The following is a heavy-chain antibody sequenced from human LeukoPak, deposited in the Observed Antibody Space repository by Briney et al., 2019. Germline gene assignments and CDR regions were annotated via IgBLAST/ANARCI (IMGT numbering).Heavy chain of an antibody. V-gene: IGHV3-23*01. CDR3: ARGGRSRYFDWFGKKTKNSYYFDY. J-gene: IGHJ4*02. CDR1: GFTFSSYA. CDR2: ISGSGGYT. Sequence: GGSLRLSCAASGFTFSSYAMSWVRQAPGKGLEWVSSISGSGGYTYYADSVKGRFTISRDNSKNTLYLQMNSLRAEDTAVYYCARGGRSRYFDWFGKKTKNSYYFDYWGQGTLVTVSS. D-gene: IGHD3-9*01.